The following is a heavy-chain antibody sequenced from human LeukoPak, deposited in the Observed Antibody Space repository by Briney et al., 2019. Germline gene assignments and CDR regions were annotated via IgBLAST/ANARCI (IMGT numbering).Heavy chain of an antibody. CDR3: ASIVEHYDSWSGYYNWFDP. CDR1: GFTFSSYW. J-gene: IGHJ5*02. D-gene: IGHD3-3*01. Sequence: TGGSLRLSCAASGFTFSSYWMSWVRQAPGKGLEWVANIKKDGSEKYYVDSVKGRFTISRDNAKNSLYLQMNSLRAEDTAVYYCASIVEHYDSWSGYYNWFDPWGQGTLVTVSS. CDR2: IKKDGSEK. V-gene: IGHV3-7*01.